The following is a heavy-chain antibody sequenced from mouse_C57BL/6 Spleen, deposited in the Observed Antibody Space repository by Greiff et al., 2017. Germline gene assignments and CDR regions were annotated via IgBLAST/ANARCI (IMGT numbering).Heavy chain of an antibody. V-gene: IGHV1-54*01. CDR3: ARGGSGTCYLSD. CDR2: INPGSGST. J-gene: IGHJ2*01. Sequence: QVHVKQPGAELVKPGASVKVSCKASGYAFTNYLITWVKQRPGQGLEWIGEINPGSGSTNYNEKFKGKATLTVDTSSSTAYMQLSSLTSEDSAVYGCARGGSGTCYLSDWGQGTTLTVSA. CDR1: GYAFTNYL. D-gene: IGHD2-12*01.